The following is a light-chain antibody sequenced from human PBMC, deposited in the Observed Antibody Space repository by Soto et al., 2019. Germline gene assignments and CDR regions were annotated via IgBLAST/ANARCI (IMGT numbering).Light chain of an antibody. J-gene: IGKJ5*01. CDR3: QQYNDWVT. CDR1: QSVTSSY. CDR2: GAS. V-gene: IGKV3D-15*01. Sequence: EIVLTQSPGTLSLSHGERATLSCRASQSVTSSYLAWYQQKPGQAPRLLMYGASTRATGIPARFSGSGSGTEFTLTISSLHSEDFALYYCQQYNDWVTFGQGTRLEIK.